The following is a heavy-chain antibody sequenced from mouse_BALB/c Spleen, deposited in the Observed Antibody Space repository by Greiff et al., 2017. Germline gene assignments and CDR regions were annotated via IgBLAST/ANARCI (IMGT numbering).Heavy chain of an antibody. J-gene: IGHJ4*01. D-gene: IGHD2-1*01. V-gene: IGHV1-82*01. CDR2: IYPGDGDT. CDR3: AREGGNYEGYAMDY. CDR1: GYAFSSSW. Sequence: VQLQQSGPQLVRPGASVKISCKASGYAFSSSWMNWVKQRPGQGLEWIGRIYPGDGDTNYNGKFKGKATLTADKSSSTAYMQLSSLTSVDSAVYFCAREGGNYEGYAMDYWGQGTSVTVSS.